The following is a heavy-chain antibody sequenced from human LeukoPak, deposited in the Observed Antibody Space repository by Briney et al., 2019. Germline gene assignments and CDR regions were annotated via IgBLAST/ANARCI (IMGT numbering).Heavy chain of an antibody. D-gene: IGHD1-26*01. J-gene: IGHJ3*02. CDR3: ARVGSLTRATHDAFDI. CDR2: ISSSSYI. CDR1: GFTFSSYS. V-gene: IGHV3-21*01. Sequence: GGSLRLSCAASGFTFSSYSMNWVRQAPGKGLEWVSSISSSSYIYYADSVKGRFTISRDNAKNSLYLQMNSLGAENTAVYYCARVGSLTRATHDAFDIWGQGTMVTVSS.